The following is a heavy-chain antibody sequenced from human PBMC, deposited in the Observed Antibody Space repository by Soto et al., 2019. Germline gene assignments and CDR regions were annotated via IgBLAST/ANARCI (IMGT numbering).Heavy chain of an antibody. CDR1: GFTFSSYG. Sequence: RLSCAASGFTFSSYGMHWVRQAPGKGLEWVAVISYDGSNKYYADSVKGRFTISRDNSKNTLYLQMNSLRAEDTAVYYCASQQFPGAHGDYWGQGTLVTVSS. CDR2: ISYDGSNK. CDR3: ASQQFPGAHGDY. J-gene: IGHJ4*02. D-gene: IGHD1-26*01. V-gene: IGHV3-30*03.